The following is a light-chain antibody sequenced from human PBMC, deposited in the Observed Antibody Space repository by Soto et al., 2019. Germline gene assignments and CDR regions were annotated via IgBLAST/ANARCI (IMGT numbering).Light chain of an antibody. CDR2: EVS. Sequence: QSALTQPASVAGSPGQSITISCTGTSSDVGGYKFVSWYQQHPGKAPKLMIYEVSNRTSGVSSRFSGSKSGNTASLTISGLKAEDEADYYCGSYTGSIYVFGPGTKLTVL. CDR1: SSDVGGYKF. CDR3: GSYTGSIYV. J-gene: IGLJ1*01. V-gene: IGLV2-14*01.